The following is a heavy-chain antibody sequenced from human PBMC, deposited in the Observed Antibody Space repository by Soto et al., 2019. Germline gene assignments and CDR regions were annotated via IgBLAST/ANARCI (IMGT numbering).Heavy chain of an antibody. V-gene: IGHV5-51*01. CDR2: IYPGDSDT. J-gene: IGHJ4*02. D-gene: IGHD3-22*01. CDR1: GYSFTSYW. CDR3: SRIGYHYDSSGYFSAGEFDY. Sequence: GESLKISCKGSGYSFTSYWIGWVRQMPGKGLEWMGIIYPGDSDTRYSPSFQGQDTISADKSISTAYLQWSRLKASDTVMYYCSRIGYHYDSSGYFSAGEFDYWGQGTLVTV.